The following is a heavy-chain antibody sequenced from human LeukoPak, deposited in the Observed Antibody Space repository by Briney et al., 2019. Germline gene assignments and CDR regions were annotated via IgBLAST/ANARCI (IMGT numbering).Heavy chain of an antibody. CDR1: LHLTNYG. Sequence: ASVKVLQGFWLHLTNYGIRWVRQAPGQGLEWMGWTSAYNGNTNYAQKLQGRVTMTTDTSTSTAYMELRSLRSDDTAVYYCARVGATAFDYWGQGTLVTVSS. V-gene: IGHV1-18*01. CDR3: ARVGATAFDY. J-gene: IGHJ4*02. CDR2: TSAYNGNT. D-gene: IGHD1-26*01.